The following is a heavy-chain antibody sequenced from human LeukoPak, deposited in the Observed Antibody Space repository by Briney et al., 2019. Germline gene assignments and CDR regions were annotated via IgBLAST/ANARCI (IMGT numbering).Heavy chain of an antibody. Sequence: GGSLRLSCTASGFTFGGYAMSWIRQAPGKGLEWVGFIRSKAYGETADYAASVKGRFTISRDDSKAIAYLQMNSLKTEDTAVYHCTRDRGAYNLYDYWGQGILVTVSS. CDR3: TRDRGAYNLYDY. CDR1: GFTFGGYA. J-gene: IGHJ4*02. CDR2: IRSKAYGETA. D-gene: IGHD1-1*01. V-gene: IGHV3-49*03.